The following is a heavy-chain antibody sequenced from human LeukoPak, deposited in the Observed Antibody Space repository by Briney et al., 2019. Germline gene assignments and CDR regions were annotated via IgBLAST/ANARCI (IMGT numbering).Heavy chain of an antibody. CDR3: ARHLNYYLDY. J-gene: IGHJ4*02. CDR2: IYSGGST. D-gene: IGHD3-10*01. Sequence: GGSLRLSCAASGFTFSTYGMHWVRQAPGKGLEWVSVIYSGGSTYYADSVKGRFTISRDNAKNTLYLQMNSLRAEDTAVYYCARHLNYYLDYWGQGTLVTVSS. CDR1: GFTFSTYG. V-gene: IGHV3-66*04.